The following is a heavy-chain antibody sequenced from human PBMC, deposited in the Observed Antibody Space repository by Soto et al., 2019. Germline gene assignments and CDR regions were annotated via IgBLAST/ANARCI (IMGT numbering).Heavy chain of an antibody. CDR2: ISAYNGNT. CDR3: ARVEGGSYYYYYYGMDV. J-gene: IGHJ6*02. D-gene: IGHD1-26*01. Sequence: ASVQVCCKASGFTFTSSSVQWVREARGQRLEWMGWISAYNGNTNYAQKLQGRVTMTTDTSTSTAYMELRSLRSDDTAVYYCARVEGGSYYYYYYGMDVWGQGTTVTVSS. CDR1: GFTFTSSS. V-gene: IGHV1-18*01.